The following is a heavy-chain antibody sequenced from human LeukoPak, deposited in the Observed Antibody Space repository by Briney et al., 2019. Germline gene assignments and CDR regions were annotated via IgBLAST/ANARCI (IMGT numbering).Heavy chain of an antibody. Sequence: SETLSLTCTVSGYSISSGYYWGWIRQPPGKGLEWIGSIYHSGSTYYNPSLKSRVTISVDTSKNQFSLKLSSVTAADTAVYYCARGQGDYSNLPLYYFDYWGQGTLVTVSS. CDR3: ARGQGDYSNLPLYYFDY. J-gene: IGHJ4*02. CDR2: IYHSGST. CDR1: GYSISSGYY. V-gene: IGHV4-38-2*02. D-gene: IGHD4-11*01.